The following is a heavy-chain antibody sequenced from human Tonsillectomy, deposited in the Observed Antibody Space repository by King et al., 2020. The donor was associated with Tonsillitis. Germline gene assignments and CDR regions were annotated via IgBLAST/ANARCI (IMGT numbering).Heavy chain of an antibody. D-gene: IGHD3-10*01. CDR1: GGSVSSAGYY. V-gene: IGHV4-61*08. CDR2: IYYSGST. CDR3: ARAFLWFGGYAPVPNWFDP. Sequence: VQLQESGPGLVKPSETLSLTCTVSGGSVSSAGYYWSWIRQPPGKGLEWIEYIYYSGSTNCNPSLRSRGTISVDPSKNQFSLRLSSVTAADTAVYFCARAFLWFGGYAPVPNWFDPWGQGTLVTVSS. J-gene: IGHJ5*02.